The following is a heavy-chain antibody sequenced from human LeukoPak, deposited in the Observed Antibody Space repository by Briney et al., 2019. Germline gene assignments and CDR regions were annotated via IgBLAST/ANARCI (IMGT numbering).Heavy chain of an antibody. CDR3: ARAPGGSGWYAGDDY. V-gene: IGHV4-38-2*02. D-gene: IGHD6-19*01. CDR1: GYSISSGYY. Sequence: SETLSLTCTVSGYSISSGYYWGWIRQPPGKGLEWIGSIYHSGSTYYNPSLKSRVTMSVDTSKNQFSLKLSSVTAADTAVYYCARAPGGSGWYAGDDYWGQGTLVTVSS. J-gene: IGHJ4*02. CDR2: IYHSGST.